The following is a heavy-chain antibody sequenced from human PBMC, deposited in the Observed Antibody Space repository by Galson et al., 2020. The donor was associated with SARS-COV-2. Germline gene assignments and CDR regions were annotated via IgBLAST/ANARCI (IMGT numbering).Heavy chain of an antibody. CDR1: GFSFSAYA. D-gene: IGHD3-10*01. V-gene: IGHV3-33*01. CDR3: AREYYGSGSYDNWFDP. CDR2: ICADGGHT. J-gene: IGHJ5*02. Sequence: GGSLRLSCAASGFSFSAYAMHWVRQAPGKGLEWVAVICADGGHTPYADSVQGRFIISRDNSKNTLYLQMNSLRAEDTAVYYCAREYYGSGSYDNWFDPWGQGTLVTVSS.